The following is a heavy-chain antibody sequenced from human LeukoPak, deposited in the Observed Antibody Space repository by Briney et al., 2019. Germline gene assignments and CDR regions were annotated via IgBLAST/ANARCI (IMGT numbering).Heavy chain of an antibody. V-gene: IGHV3-74*01. D-gene: IGHD3-16*02. CDR2: INSDGGST. CDR3: ARGDYVWGSYRYIDY. Sequence: GGSLRLSCATSGFTFSSYWMHWVRQVPGKGPVWVSRINSDGGSTSYADSVKGRFTISRDNAKNTLYLKMNSLRAEDTAVYYCARGDYVWGSYRYIDYWGQGTLVTVSS. J-gene: IGHJ4*02. CDR1: GFTFSSYW.